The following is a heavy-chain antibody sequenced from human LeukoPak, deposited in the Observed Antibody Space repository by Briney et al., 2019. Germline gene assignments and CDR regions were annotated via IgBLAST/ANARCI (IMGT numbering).Heavy chain of an antibody. V-gene: IGHV3-30-3*01. CDR1: GFTFSSYA. CDR2: ISNDGSNK. D-gene: IGHD2/OR15-2a*01. CDR3: ARDVYGDFDY. Sequence: GGSLRLSCAASGFTFSSYAMHWVRQAPGKGLEWVVVISNDGSNKYYADSVKGRFTISRDNSKNTLYLQMNSLRVEDTAVYYCARDVYGDFDYWGQGTLVTVSS. J-gene: IGHJ4*02.